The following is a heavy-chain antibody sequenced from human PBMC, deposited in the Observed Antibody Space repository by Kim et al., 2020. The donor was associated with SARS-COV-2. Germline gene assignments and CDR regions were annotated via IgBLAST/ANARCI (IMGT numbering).Heavy chain of an antibody. V-gene: IGHV3-23*01. CDR2: ISGSGGST. J-gene: IGHJ2*01. Sequence: GGSLRLSCVASGFTFSSYAMSWVRQAPGKGLEWVSAISGSGGSTYYADSVKGRFTISRDNSKNTLYLQMNSLRAEDTAVYYCAKDYYDILTGHWYFDLWGRGTLVTVSS. D-gene: IGHD3-9*01. CDR1: GFTFSSYA. CDR3: AKDYYDILTGHWYFDL.